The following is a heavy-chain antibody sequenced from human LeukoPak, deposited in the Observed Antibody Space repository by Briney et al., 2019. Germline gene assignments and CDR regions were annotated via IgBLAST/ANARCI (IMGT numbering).Heavy chain of an antibody. V-gene: IGHV3-53*01. Sequence: QPGGSLRLSCAASGFTVSSNYMNWVRQAPGKGLEWVSVTYSGGGTYYADSMKGRFTISRDNSKNTLYLQMNSLRAEDTAVYYCARGSTEFDYWGQGTLVTVSS. J-gene: IGHJ4*02. CDR2: TYSGGGT. CDR3: ARGSTEFDY. CDR1: GFTVSSNY.